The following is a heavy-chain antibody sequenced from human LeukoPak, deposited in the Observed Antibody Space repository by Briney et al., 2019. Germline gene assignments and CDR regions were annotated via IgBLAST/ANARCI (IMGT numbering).Heavy chain of an antibody. D-gene: IGHD6-13*01. V-gene: IGHV3-23*01. CDR2: ISGSGDST. CDR1: GFTVSSSY. CDR3: AKRGIAAGVRGSYLDY. J-gene: IGHJ4*02. Sequence: GGSLRLSCAASGFTVSSSYMSWVRQAPGKGLAWVSVISGSGDSTYYADSVKGRFTISRDNSNNTLYLQMNSLRAEETAVYYCAKRGIAAGVRGSYLDYWGQGTLVTVSS.